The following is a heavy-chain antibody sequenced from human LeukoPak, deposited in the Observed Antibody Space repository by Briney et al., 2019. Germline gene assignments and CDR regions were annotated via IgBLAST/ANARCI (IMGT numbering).Heavy chain of an antibody. CDR1: GFTFDDYA. J-gene: IGHJ3*02. CDR3: AVFDCSSTSCYRNAFDI. V-gene: IGHV3-9*03. D-gene: IGHD2-2*01. Sequence: PGGSLRLSCAASGFTFDDYAMHWVRQAPGKGLEWVSGISWNSGSIGYADSVKGRFTISRDNAKNSLYLQMNSLRAEDMALYYCAVFDCSSTSCYRNAFDIWGQGTMVTVSS. CDR2: ISWNSGSI.